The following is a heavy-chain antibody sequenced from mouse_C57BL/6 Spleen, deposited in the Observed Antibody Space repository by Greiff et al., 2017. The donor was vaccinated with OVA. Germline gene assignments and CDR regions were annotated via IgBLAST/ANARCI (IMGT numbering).Heavy chain of an antibody. CDR3: AREWSDWYFDV. D-gene: IGHD1-1*02. Sequence: QVQLQQPGAELVKPGASVKLSCKASGYTFTSYWMHWVKQRPGQGLEWIGMIHPNSGSTNYNEKFKSKATLTVDESSSTAYMQLSSLTSEDSAVYYCAREWSDWYFDVWGTGTTVTVSS. CDR1: GYTFTSYW. CDR2: IHPNSGST. J-gene: IGHJ1*03. V-gene: IGHV1-64*01.